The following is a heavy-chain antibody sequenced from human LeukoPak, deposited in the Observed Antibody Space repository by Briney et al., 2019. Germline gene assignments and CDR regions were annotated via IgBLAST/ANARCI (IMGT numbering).Heavy chain of an antibody. J-gene: IGHJ4*02. CDR2: ISWNSGSI. CDR3: AKDMGPAAAIGGYFDY. V-gene: IGHV3-9*01. Sequence: PGGSLRLSCAASGFTFDDYAMHWVRQAPGKGLEWVSGISWNSGSIGYADSVKGRFTISRDNAKNSLYLQMNSLRAEDTALYYCAKDMGPAAAIGGYFDYWGQGTLVTVSS. D-gene: IGHD2-2*02. CDR1: GFTFDDYA.